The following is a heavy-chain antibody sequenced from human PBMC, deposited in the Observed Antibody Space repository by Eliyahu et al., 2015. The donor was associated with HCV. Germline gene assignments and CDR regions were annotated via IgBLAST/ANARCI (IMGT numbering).Heavy chain of an antibody. V-gene: IGHV3-7*01. CDR2: IKQDGSEK. CDR3: ARRIAASATGGNFDY. D-gene: IGHD6-13*01. Sequence: EVQLVESGGGLVQPGGSLRLSCAASGFTFSNYWMSWVRQAPGKGXGWVANIKQDGSEKYYVDSVKGRFTISRDNAKNSLYLQMNSLRVEDTAVFYCARRIAASATGGNFDYWGQGTLVTVSS. J-gene: IGHJ4*02. CDR1: GFTFSNYW.